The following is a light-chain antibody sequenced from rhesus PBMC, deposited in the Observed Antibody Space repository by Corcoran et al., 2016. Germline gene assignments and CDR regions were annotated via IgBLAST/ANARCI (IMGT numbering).Light chain of an antibody. Sequence: QAALTQPRSVSGSPVQSVTISCTGTSSDIGGYNDVSWYQQHPGTAPKLMIYAVSKRPSGVSDRFSGSKSGNTASLTISGLQAEDEGDYYCSSYAGSNSYIFGAGTRLTVL. CDR1: SSDIGGYND. V-gene: IGLV2-32*02. CDR2: AVS. J-gene: IGLJ1*01. CDR3: SSYAGSNSYI.